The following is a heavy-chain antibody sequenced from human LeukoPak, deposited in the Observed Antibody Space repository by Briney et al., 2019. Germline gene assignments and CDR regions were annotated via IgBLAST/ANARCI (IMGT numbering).Heavy chain of an antibody. CDR3: ASGSGSYPFL. CDR2: LYYSGST. J-gene: IGHJ4*02. Sequence: SETLSLTCTVSGGSISTTAYYWGWIRQPPGKGLEWVGSLYYSGSTNYNPSLKSRVTISVDTSENQFSLKLSSVTAADTAVYYCASGSGSYPFLWGQGTLVTVSS. D-gene: IGHD1-26*01. CDR1: GGSISTTAYY. V-gene: IGHV4-39*07.